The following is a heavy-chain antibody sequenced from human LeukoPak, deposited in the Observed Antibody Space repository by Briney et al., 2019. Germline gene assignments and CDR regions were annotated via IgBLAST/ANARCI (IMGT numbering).Heavy chain of an antibody. D-gene: IGHD6-19*01. V-gene: IGHV3-30*18. Sequence: GGSLRLSCAASGFTFSSYGMHWVRQAPGKGLEWVAVISYDGSNKYYADSVKGRFTISRDNSKNTLYLQVNSLRAEDTAVYYCAKARGYSSGWSPYYYYGMDVWGQGTTVTVSS. CDR1: GFTFSSYG. CDR2: ISYDGSNK. CDR3: AKARGYSSGWSPYYYYGMDV. J-gene: IGHJ6*02.